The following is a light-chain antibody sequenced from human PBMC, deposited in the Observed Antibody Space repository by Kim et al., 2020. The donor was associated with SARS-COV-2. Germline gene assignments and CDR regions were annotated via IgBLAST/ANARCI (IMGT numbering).Light chain of an antibody. CDR2: YDS. J-gene: IGLJ3*02. Sequence: APGKTARITCGVNNMGSKSVLWYQQTPGQAPVLVIYYDSDRPSGIPERFSGSNSGNTATLTISRVEAGDEADYYCQVWDSSSDHPVFGGGTQLTVL. V-gene: IGLV3-21*04. CDR3: QVWDSSSDHPV. CDR1: NMGSKS.